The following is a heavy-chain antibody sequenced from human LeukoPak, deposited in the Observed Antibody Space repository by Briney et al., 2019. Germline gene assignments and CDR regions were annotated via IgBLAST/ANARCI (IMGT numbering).Heavy chain of an antibody. CDR2: IYQSGST. CDR1: GYSISSGYY. J-gene: IGHJ5*02. D-gene: IGHD6-19*01. CDR3: ARRVRGSGVNLFDP. V-gene: IGHV4-38-2*01. Sequence: KTSETLSLTCAVAGYSISSGYYWGWIGQPPGKGLEWIGTIYQSGSTNYNPSLKSRVTISVDTSKNQFSLKRSSLTAADTAVYYCARRVRGSGVNLFDPWGQGTLVTVSS.